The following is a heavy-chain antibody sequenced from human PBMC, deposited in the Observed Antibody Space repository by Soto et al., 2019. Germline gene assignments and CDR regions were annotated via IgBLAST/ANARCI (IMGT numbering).Heavy chain of an antibody. J-gene: IGHJ4*02. CDR3: ARSSGRFVDDINFDS. Sequence: GGFLRVSCGAAGCIFGGYWMHWVRQVPGEGLEWVAGIKEDGSLIHYVDSVNGRFTISRDNAKNSVFLQMNSLRAEDTAVYYCARSSGRFVDDINFDSWGQGTLVTVSS. D-gene: IGHD3-9*01. V-gene: IGHV3-7*01. CDR2: IKEDGSLI. CDR1: GCIFGGYW.